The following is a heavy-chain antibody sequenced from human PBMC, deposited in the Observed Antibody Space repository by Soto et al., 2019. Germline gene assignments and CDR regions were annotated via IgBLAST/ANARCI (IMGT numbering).Heavy chain of an antibody. CDR3: ARVLRFLEWLFDY. CDR1: GGSISSGGYY. D-gene: IGHD3-3*01. J-gene: IGHJ4*02. V-gene: IGHV4-31*03. CDR2: IYYSGST. Sequence: PSETLSLTCTVSGGSISSGGYYWGWIRQHPGKGLEWIGYIYYSGSTYYNPSLKSRVTISVDTSKNQFSLKLSSVTAADTAVYYCARVLRFLEWLFDYWGQGTLVTVSS.